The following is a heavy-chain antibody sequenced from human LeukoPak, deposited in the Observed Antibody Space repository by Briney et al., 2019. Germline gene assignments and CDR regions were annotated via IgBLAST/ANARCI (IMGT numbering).Heavy chain of an antibody. Sequence: GGSLRLSCATSGFTFSSYAMSWVRQAPGRGLEWVSAISGSGGTTYYADSVKGRFTISRDNSKNTLYLQMNSLRAEDTAVYYCAKGPFTVTNHYFDYWGQGTLVTVSS. V-gene: IGHV3-23*01. J-gene: IGHJ4*02. CDR2: ISGSGGTT. CDR1: GFTFSSYA. CDR3: AKGPFTVTNHYFDY. D-gene: IGHD4-17*01.